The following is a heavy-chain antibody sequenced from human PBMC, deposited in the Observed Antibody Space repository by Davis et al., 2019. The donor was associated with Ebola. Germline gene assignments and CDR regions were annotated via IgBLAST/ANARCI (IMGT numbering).Heavy chain of an antibody. Sequence: GGSLRLSCAASGFTFSGSAMHWVRQAPGKGLEWVAVISYDGSNKYYADSVKGRFTISRDNVRNSLFLQMNSLRVEDTAVYYCARGSLLWFGESPPYGMDVWGQGTTVTVSS. D-gene: IGHD3-10*01. J-gene: IGHJ6*02. V-gene: IGHV3-30*04. CDR3: ARGSLLWFGESPPYGMDV. CDR2: ISYDGSNK. CDR1: GFTFSGSA.